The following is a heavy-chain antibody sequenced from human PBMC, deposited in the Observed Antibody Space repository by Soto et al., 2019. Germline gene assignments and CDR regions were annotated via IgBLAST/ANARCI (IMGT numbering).Heavy chain of an antibody. V-gene: IGHV4-34*01. CDR3: AGGPRYWSFAL. CDR2: FSYSGSL. Sequence: GPGPRPSSETLSLTCSVYGGSSRAYHWSWIRQSPGEGLEWIGEFSYSGSLNYNPSLKRRVAVSLDTSTDHFSLTMTSVTAADTGVYFCAGGPRYWSFALWGRGTLVTVSS. D-gene: IGHD1-20*01. CDR1: GGSSRAYH. J-gene: IGHJ2*01.